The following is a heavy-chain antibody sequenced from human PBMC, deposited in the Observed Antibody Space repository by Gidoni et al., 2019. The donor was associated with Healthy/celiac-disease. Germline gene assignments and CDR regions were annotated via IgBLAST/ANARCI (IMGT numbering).Heavy chain of an antibody. V-gene: IGHV4-59*08. CDR3: ARHTSGSYTPFDY. CDR1: GGSISSHY. CDR2: IYYSGST. J-gene: IGHJ4*02. Sequence: QVQLQESGPGLVKPSETLSLTGTVSGGSISSHYWSWIRQPPGKGLEWIGYIYYSGSTNYNPSLKSRVTISVDTSKNQFSLKLSSVTAADTAVYYCARHTSGSYTPFDYWGQGTLVTVSS. D-gene: IGHD1-26*01.